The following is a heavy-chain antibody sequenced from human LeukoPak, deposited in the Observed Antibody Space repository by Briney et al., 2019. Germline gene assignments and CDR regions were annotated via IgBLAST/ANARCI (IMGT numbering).Heavy chain of an antibody. CDR1: GFTFSSYS. D-gene: IGHD6-13*01. Sequence: PGGSLRLSCAASGFTFSSYSMNWVRQAPGKGLEWVSYISSSASNIYYADSVKGRFIVSRDNAKNSLYLQMNSLRDEDTAVYYCAQQLAVEGNHYYYYGLDVWGQGTTVTVSS. CDR2: ISSSASNI. J-gene: IGHJ6*02. CDR3: AQQLAVEGNHYYYYGLDV. V-gene: IGHV3-48*02.